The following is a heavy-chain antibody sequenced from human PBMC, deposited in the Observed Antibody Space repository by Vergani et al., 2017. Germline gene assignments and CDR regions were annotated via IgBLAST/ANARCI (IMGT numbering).Heavy chain of an antibody. CDR1: GFTFSSYS. CDR2: ISSSSSYI. Sequence: EVQLVESGGGLVKPGGSLRLSCAASGFTFSSYSMNWVRQAPGKGLEWVSSISSSSSYIYYADSVKGRFTISRDNAKNSLYLQMNSLRAEDTAVYYCARGPLPYCSSTSCYHYWGQGTLVTVSS. J-gene: IGHJ4*02. CDR3: ARGPLPYCSSTSCYHY. V-gene: IGHV3-21*01. D-gene: IGHD2-2*01.